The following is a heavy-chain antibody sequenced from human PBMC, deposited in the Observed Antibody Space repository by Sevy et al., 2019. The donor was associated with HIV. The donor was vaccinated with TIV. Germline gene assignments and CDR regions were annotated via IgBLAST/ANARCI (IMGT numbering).Heavy chain of an antibody. CDR1: GFTFSNYW. CDR3: ARDLYSGSVPADY. Sequence: GGSLRLSCAASGFTFSNYWMNWVRQVPGKGLVWVTGINSVGSTTRYADSGKGRFTISRDNAKNMLYLQMNSLRAEDTAVYYCARDLYSGSVPADYWGQGTLVTVSS. J-gene: IGHJ4*02. D-gene: IGHD1-26*01. V-gene: IGHV3-74*01. CDR2: INSVGSTT.